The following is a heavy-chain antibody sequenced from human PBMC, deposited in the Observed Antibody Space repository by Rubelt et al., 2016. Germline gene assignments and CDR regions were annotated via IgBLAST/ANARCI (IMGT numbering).Heavy chain of an antibody. Sequence: QLQLQESGPGLVKPSETLSLTCNVSGGSINSNTYYWGWIRQPPGKGLEWIGSIYYSGSTYYNPSLNSRVTISVDMSKNHFSLKLSSVTAADTAVYYCARGGYYSTIDYWGQGTLVTVSS. CDR3: ARGGYYSTIDY. CDR2: IYYSGST. J-gene: IGHJ4*02. CDR1: GGSINSNTYY. V-gene: IGHV4-39*07. D-gene: IGHD3-10*01.